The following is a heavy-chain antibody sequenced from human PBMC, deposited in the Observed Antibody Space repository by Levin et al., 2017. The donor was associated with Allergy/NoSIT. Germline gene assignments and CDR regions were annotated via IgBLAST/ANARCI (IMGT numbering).Heavy chain of an antibody. CDR2: INHSGST. CDR3: ARGLLGSGWYSSVYYYGMDG. J-gene: IGHJ6*02. Sequence: GSLRLSCAVYGGSFSGYYWSWIRQPPGKGLEWIGEINHSGSTNYNPSLKSRVTISVDTSKNQFSLKLSSVTAADTAVYYCARGLLGSGWYSSVYYYGMDGWGQGTTVTVSS. CDR1: GGSFSGYY. V-gene: IGHV4-34*01. D-gene: IGHD6-19*01.